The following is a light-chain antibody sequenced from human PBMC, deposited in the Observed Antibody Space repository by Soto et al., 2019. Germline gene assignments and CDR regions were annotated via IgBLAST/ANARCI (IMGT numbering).Light chain of an antibody. J-gene: IGKJ1*01. CDR3: QQYHSSPRT. CDR2: DAS. CDR1: ESISSW. V-gene: IGKV1-5*01. Sequence: DIQMSQSPSTLSASVGDTVTITCRASESISSWLAWYQEKPGKAPNLLIYDASSLESGVPSRFSGSGSGTEFTLTISSLQPDDFAVYYCQQYHSSPRTFGQGTKVDIK.